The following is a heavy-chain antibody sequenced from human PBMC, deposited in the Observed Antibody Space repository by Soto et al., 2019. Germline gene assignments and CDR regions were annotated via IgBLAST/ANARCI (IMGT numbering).Heavy chain of an antibody. CDR1: GYTFTGYY. CDR2: INPNSGGT. CDR3: ARGTRQLYYYDSKPPDY. D-gene: IGHD3-22*01. V-gene: IGHV1-2*04. J-gene: IGHJ4*02. Sequence: ASVKVSCKASGYTFTGYYMHWVRQAPGQGLEWMGWINPNSGGTNYAQKFQGWVTMTRDTSISTAYMELSRLRSDDTAVYYCARGTRQLYYYDSKPPDYWGQGTLVTVSS.